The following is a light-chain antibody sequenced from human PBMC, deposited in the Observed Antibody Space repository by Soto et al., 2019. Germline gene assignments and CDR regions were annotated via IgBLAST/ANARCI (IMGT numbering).Light chain of an antibody. Sequence: EIVLTQSPATLSLSPGERSTLSCRASQSVSSYLAWYQQKPGQAPRLLIYDAYNRATGVPARFSGSGSGTDFTITISSLEPEDFAVYYCQQRSNWPPTFGGGTKVDIK. CDR2: DAY. V-gene: IGKV3-11*01. CDR1: QSVSSY. CDR3: QQRSNWPPT. J-gene: IGKJ4*01.